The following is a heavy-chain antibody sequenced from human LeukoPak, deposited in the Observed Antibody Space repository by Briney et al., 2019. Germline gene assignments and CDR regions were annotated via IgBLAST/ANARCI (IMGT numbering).Heavy chain of an antibody. Sequence: PGGSLRLSCAASGFTFSGSAMHWVRQASGKGLEWVGRIRSKANSYATAYAASVKGRFTISRDDSKNTAYLQMNSLRAEDTAVFYCARDQYDTWSRRGNFDSWGQGTLVIVTS. CDR3: ARDQYDTWSRRGNFDS. D-gene: IGHD3/OR15-3a*01. CDR2: IRSKANSYAT. V-gene: IGHV3-73*01. CDR1: GFTFSGSA. J-gene: IGHJ4*02.